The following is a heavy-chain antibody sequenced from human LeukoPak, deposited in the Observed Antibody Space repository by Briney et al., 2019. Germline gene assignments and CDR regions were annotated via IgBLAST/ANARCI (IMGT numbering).Heavy chain of an antibody. CDR1: GFTFSSYW. Sequence: GGSLRLSCVASGFTFSSYWMHWVRQDPRKGLVWVSRINGDGRNINYADSVRGRFTISRDNAKNTLYLQMNTLRVEDAAVYYCTRDLMDYDVSTGLHHYYMDVWGQGTTVTVSS. CDR3: TRDLMDYDVSTGLHHYYMDV. D-gene: IGHD3-9*01. J-gene: IGHJ6*02. CDR2: INGDGRNI. V-gene: IGHV3-74*01.